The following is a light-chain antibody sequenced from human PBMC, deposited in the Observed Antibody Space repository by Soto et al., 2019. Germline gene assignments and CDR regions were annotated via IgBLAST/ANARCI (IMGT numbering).Light chain of an antibody. CDR2: KAS. J-gene: IGKJ4*01. CDR1: QSINSW. Sequence: DIQMTQSPSTLSASVGDRVTITCRASQSINSWLAWHQQKPGEAHKVLIYKASTLESGVQSRFSGSGSGTEFALTIRSLQPDDFATYYCKQYLSYPLTFGGGTKVDIK. V-gene: IGKV1-5*03. CDR3: KQYLSYPLT.